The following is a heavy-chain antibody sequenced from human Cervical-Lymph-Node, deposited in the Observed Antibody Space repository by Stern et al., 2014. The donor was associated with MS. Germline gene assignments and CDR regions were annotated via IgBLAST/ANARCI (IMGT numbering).Heavy chain of an antibody. J-gene: IGHJ3*02. CDR2: IYHSGST. CDR1: GGSISSGGYS. Sequence: VQLVESGSGLVKPSQTLSLTCAVSGGSISSGGYSWSWIRQPPGKGLEWIGYIYHSGSTYYNPSLKSRVTISVDRSKNQFSLKLSSVTAADTAVHYCARSSTVTPNAFDIWGQGTMVTVSS. CDR3: ARSSTVTPNAFDI. D-gene: IGHD4-17*01. V-gene: IGHV4-30-2*01.